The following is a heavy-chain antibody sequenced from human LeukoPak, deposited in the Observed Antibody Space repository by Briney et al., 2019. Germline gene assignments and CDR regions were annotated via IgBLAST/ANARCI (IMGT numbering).Heavy chain of an antibody. Sequence: PSETLSLTCAVYGGSFSGYYWSWIRQPPGKGLEWIGEINHSGSTNYNPSLKSRVTISVDTSKNKFSLKLSSVTAADTSVYYCARLIGYCSSTSCPWGQGTLVTVSS. V-gene: IGHV4-34*01. CDR3: ARLIGYCSSTSCP. J-gene: IGHJ5*02. CDR1: GGSFSGYY. D-gene: IGHD2-2*01. CDR2: INHSGST.